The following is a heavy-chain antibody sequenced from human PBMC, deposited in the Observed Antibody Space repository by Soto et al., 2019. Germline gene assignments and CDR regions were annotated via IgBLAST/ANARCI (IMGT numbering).Heavy chain of an antibody. Sequence: EVQVVESGGGLVQPGGSLRLSCAASGVIARDHYMDWVRQAPGKGLEWVGRSKNKVEVYKTDYGASEQARFTISRDDSQNSLYLQMNSLKTEDSAMYYCVLMIRGLPYWGQGTLVSVSS. CDR2: SKNKVEVYKT. CDR1: GVIARDHY. J-gene: IGHJ4*02. CDR3: VLMIRGLPY. V-gene: IGHV3-72*01. D-gene: IGHD3-10*01.